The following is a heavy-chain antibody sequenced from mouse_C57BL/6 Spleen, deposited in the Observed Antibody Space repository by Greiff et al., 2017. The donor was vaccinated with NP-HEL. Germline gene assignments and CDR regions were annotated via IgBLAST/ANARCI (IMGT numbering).Heavy chain of an antibody. D-gene: IGHD2-13*01. Sequence: EVQRVESGGGLVQPGGSLSLSCAASGFTFTDYYMSWVRQPPGKALEWLGFIRNKANGYTTEYSASVKGRFTISRDNSQSILYLQMNALRAEDSATYYCARYIGLQAMDYWGQGTSVTVSS. J-gene: IGHJ4*01. V-gene: IGHV7-3*01. CDR3: ARYIGLQAMDY. CDR1: GFTFTDYY. CDR2: IRNKANGYTT.